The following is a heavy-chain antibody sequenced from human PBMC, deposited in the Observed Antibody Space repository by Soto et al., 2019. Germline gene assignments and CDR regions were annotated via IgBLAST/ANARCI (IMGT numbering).Heavy chain of an antibody. J-gene: IGHJ4*02. Sequence: SGPTLVNPTQTLTLTCTFAGFSLSTSGEGVGWIRQPPGKALEWLALIYWDDDKRYSPSLKGRLTITKDTSKNQVVLTMTNMDPVDTATYYCAHRGYAPGYFDYWGQGTLVTVSS. CDR3: AHRGYAPGYFDY. D-gene: IGHD2-2*01. V-gene: IGHV2-5*02. CDR1: GFSLSTSGEG. CDR2: IYWDDDK.